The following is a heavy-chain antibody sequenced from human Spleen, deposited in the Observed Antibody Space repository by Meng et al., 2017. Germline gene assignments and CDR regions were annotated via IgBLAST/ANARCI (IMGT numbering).Heavy chain of an antibody. D-gene: IGHD3-10*01. CDR2: IWYDGSNK. J-gene: IGHJ3*02. Sequence: GGSLRLSCAASGFTFSSYGMHWVRQAPGKGLEWVAVIWYDGSNKYYADSVKGRFTISRDNSKNTLYLQMNSLRAEDTAVYYCARDGTSFGPGAFDIWGQGTMVTVSS. CDR3: ARDGTSFGPGAFDI. CDR1: GFTFSSYG. V-gene: IGHV3-33*01.